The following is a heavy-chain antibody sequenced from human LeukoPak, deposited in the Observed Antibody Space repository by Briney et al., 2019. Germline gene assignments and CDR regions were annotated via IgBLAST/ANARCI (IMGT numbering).Heavy chain of an antibody. D-gene: IGHD3-16*01. J-gene: IGHJ6*02. CDR1: GFTFRSYA. V-gene: IGHV3-23*01. CDR2: LSGSGGST. Sequence: PGGSLRLSCAASGFTFRSYAMSWVRQPPGKGLEWVSTLSGSGGSTYSADSVKGRFTISRDNSNNTLYLQMNSLRAEDTAVYYCAKGITFVHGMDVWGQGTTVTVSS. CDR3: AKGITFVHGMDV.